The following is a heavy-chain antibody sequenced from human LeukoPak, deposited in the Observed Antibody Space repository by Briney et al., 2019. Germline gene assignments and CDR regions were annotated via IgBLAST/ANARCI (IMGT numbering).Heavy chain of an antibody. Sequence: PGGSLRLSCAASGLTFSSYGMHWVRQAPGKGLEWVAVISYDGSNKYYADSVKGRFTISRDNSKNTLYLQMNSLRAEDTAVYYCAKDLTRGPRYFDLWGRGTLVTVSS. V-gene: IGHV3-30*18. CDR2: ISYDGSNK. CDR3: AKDLTRGPRYFDL. CDR1: GLTFSSYG. D-gene: IGHD2-21*02. J-gene: IGHJ2*01.